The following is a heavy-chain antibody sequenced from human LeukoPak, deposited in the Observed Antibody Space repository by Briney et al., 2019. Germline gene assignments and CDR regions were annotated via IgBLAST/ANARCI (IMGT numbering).Heavy chain of an antibody. CDR2: ISSSSSTI. V-gene: IGHV3-48*04. Sequence: GGSLRLSCAASGFTFSSYSMNWVRQAPGKGLEWVSYISSSSSTIYYADSVKGRFTISRDNAKNSLYLQMNSLRAEDTAVYYCARGDCSGGSCYFAFDIWGQGTMVTVSS. CDR3: ARGDCSGGSCYFAFDI. D-gene: IGHD2-15*01. CDR1: GFTFSSYS. J-gene: IGHJ3*02.